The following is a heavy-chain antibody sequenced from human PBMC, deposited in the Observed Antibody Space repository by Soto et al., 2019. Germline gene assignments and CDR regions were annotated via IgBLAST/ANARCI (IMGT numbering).Heavy chain of an antibody. V-gene: IGHV1-69*01. D-gene: IGHD2-15*01. CDR2: VIPIFGTP. J-gene: IGHJ6*02. CDR1: GGPFSTYA. CDR3: ARSQGGSSSLDIYYYYYYGMDV. Sequence: QVQLVQSGAGVKNPGSSVKVSCKAPGGPFSTYAISWVRQAPGQGLEWMGGVIPIFGTPKYAQKFQGRVTITADESTSTGYMELRSLRSEDTAVYYCARSQGGSSSLDIYYYYYYGMDVWGQGTTVTVSS.